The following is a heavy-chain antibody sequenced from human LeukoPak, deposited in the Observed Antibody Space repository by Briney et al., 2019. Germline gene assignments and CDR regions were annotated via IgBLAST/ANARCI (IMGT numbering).Heavy chain of an antibody. CDR1: GFTFSNAW. J-gene: IGHJ4*02. D-gene: IGHD3-22*01. V-gene: IGHV3-15*07. CDR3: ATDYYDSSGYVF. CDR2: IKTKTAGGTI. Sequence: PGGPLRLSCAASGFTFSNAWMNWVRQAPGKGLEWVGRIKTKTAGGTIDYAAPVKGRFTISRDDSKNMLYLQMNSLKTEDTAVYFCATDYYDSSGYVFWGQGTLVTVSS.